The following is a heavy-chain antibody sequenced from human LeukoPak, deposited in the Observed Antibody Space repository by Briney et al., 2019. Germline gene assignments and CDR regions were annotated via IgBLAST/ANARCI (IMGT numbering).Heavy chain of an antibody. CDR2: ISWNSGST. D-gene: IGHD4-17*01. V-gene: IGHV3-9*01. J-gene: IGHJ4*02. Sequence: PGGSLRLSCAASGFTFDDYAMHWVRQAPGKGLEWVLGISWNSGSTGYADSVKGRFTISRDNAKNSLYLQMNSLRIEDTALYYCARANDYVPYFDYWGQGTLVTVSS. CDR1: GFTFDDYA. CDR3: ARANDYVPYFDY.